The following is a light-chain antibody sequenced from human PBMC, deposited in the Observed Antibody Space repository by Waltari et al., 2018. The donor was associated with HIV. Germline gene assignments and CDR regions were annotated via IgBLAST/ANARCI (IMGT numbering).Light chain of an antibody. CDR3: QQYDSGPRGIT. CDR1: QSISAK. CDR2: EAA. J-gene: IGKJ2*01. Sequence: EIVMTQSPPTLSVSPGQRVTLSCRASQSISAKVAWYQQRPGQAPRLLIYEAATRPTGIPARFSGSGSGTEFTLTISSLQSEDFATYFCQQYDSGPRGITFRQGTMLEIK. V-gene: IGKV3-15*01.